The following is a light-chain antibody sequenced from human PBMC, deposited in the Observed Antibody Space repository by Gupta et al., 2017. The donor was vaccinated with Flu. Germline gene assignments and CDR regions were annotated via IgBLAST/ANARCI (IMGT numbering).Light chain of an antibody. J-gene: IGLJ3*02. CDR1: PSNIGANY. Sequence: QSVLTQPPSVSAAPGQKVTLSCSGSPSNIGANYVSWYQQLPGTAPRLLIYENNKRPSGIPDRFSGSKSGTSATLGITELQTGDEADYYCGTWDNSLNFARVFGGGTTLTVL. V-gene: IGLV1-51*02. CDR3: GTWDNSLNFARV. CDR2: ENN.